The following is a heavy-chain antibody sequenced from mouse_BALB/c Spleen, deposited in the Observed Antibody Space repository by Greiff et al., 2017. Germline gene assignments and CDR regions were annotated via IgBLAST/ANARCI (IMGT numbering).Heavy chain of an antibody. D-gene: IGHD3-3*01. CDR3: ARHGGTRISYYFDY. CDR1: GFTFSSYA. J-gene: IGHJ2*01. V-gene: IGHV5-9-3*01. CDR2: ISSGGSYT. Sequence: EVQVVESGGGLVKPGGSLKLSCAASGFTFSSYAMSWVRQTPEKRLEWVATISSGGSYTYYPDSVKGRFTISRDNAKNTLYLQMSSLRSEDTAMYYCARHGGTRISYYFDYWGQGTTLTVSS.